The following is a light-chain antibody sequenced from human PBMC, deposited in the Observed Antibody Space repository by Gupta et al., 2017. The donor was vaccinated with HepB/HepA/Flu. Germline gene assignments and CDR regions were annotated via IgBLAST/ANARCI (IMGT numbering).Light chain of an antibody. CDR2: DAS. Sequence: EIVLTQSPATLSLSPGERATLSCRASQSVSSYLAWYQQKPGQAPRLLIYDASNRATGIPARFSGSGSRKDFTLTISSREPEDFAVYYCQQRSNWPRNTFGQGTKLEIK. CDR3: QQRSNWPRNT. CDR1: QSVSSY. J-gene: IGKJ2*01. V-gene: IGKV3-11*01.